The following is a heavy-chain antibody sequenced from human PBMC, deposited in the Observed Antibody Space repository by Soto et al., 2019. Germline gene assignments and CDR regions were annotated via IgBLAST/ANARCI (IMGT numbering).Heavy chain of an antibody. CDR3: ARSNYGGNSNYYGMDV. Sequence: GGSLRLSCAASGFNFNVYSMNWVRQAPGKGLEWISSISSSSNYIHYRDSVRGRFTISRDNAKNSLYLQMNSLRAEDTAVYYCARSNYGGNSNYYGMDVWGQGTTVTVSS. CDR1: GFNFNVYS. J-gene: IGHJ6*02. D-gene: IGHD4-17*01. CDR2: ISSSSNYI. V-gene: IGHV3-21*01.